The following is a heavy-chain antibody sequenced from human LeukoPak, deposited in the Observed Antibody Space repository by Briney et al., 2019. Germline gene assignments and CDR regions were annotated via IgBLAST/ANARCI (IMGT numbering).Heavy chain of an antibody. CDR1: GFTFSSYA. CDR2: ISYDGSNK. V-gene: IGHV3-30-3*01. CDR3: AREGPMVYAFDI. D-gene: IGHD3-10*01. J-gene: IGHJ3*02. Sequence: GGSLRLSCAASGFTFSSYAMHWVRQAPGKGLEWVAVISYDGSNKYYADSVKGRFTISRDNPKNTLYLQMNSLRAEDTAVYYCAREGPMVYAFDIWGQGTMVTVSS.